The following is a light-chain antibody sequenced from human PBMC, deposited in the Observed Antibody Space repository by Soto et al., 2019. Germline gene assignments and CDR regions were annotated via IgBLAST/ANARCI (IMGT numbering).Light chain of an antibody. CDR2: EVS. CDR1: SSDIGGYNY. J-gene: IGLJ1*01. CDR3: SSYAGTTSYV. V-gene: IGLV2-8*01. Sequence: SSDIGGYNYVSWYQQHPGKAPELMIYEVSKRPSGVPDRFSGSKSGNTASLTVSGLQAEDEADYYCSSYAGTTSYVFGTGTKVTVL.